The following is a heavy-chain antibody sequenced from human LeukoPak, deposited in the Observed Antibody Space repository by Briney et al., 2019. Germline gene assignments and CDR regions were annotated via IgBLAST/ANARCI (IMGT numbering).Heavy chain of an antibody. CDR1: GFTFSSYA. CDR2: ISYDGSNK. V-gene: IGHV3-30*03. D-gene: IGHD3-22*01. Sequence: EGSLRLSGAASGFTFSSYAMHWVRQAPGKGLEWVALISYDGSNKYYADSVKGRFTISRDNSENTLCLQMNSLRAEDTALYYCARGNYYDSSGYRAPFDYWGQGTLVTVSS. CDR3: ARGNYYDSSGYRAPFDY. J-gene: IGHJ4*02.